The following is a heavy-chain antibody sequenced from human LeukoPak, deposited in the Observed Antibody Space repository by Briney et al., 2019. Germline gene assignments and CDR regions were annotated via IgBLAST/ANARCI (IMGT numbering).Heavy chain of an antibody. CDR2: INHSGST. V-gene: IGHV4-34*01. J-gene: IGHJ4*02. CDR1: GGSIGTYY. D-gene: IGHD6-13*01. CDR3: ARGKRGYSSSWYDY. Sequence: SETLSLTCTVSGGSIGTYYWSWIRQPPGKGLEWIGEINHSGSTNYNPSLKSRVTISVDTSKNQFSLKLSSVTAADTAVYYCARGKRGYSSSWYDYWGQGTLVTVSS.